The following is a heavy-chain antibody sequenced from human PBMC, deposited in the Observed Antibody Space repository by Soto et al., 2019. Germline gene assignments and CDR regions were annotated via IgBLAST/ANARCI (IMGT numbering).Heavy chain of an antibody. CDR2: IYHNGKT. CDR3: ARDRMIVVNYGLDV. Sequence: WETLSLTCSVSGEYISSGYYWGWIRQPPGRGLEWIGSIYHNGKTYYNPSLKSRVTISVDTSKNQLSLKVSSVTAADTALYYCARDRMIVVNYGLDVWGQGTTVTVSS. V-gene: IGHV4-38-2*02. D-gene: IGHD3-22*01. CDR1: GEYISSGYY. J-gene: IGHJ6*02.